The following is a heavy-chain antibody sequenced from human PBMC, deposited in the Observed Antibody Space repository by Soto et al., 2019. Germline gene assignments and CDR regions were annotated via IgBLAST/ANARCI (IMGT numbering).Heavy chain of an antibody. Sequence: ASVKVSCKASGYTYTIYYMHWVRQAPGQGLEWMGIINPSGGSTSYAQKFQGRVTMTRGTSTSTVYMELSSLRSEDTAVYYCARAPVYCGGDCYSIDYWGQGTLVTVSS. J-gene: IGHJ4*02. D-gene: IGHD2-21*02. CDR1: GYTYTIYY. V-gene: IGHV1-46*03. CDR2: INPSGGST. CDR3: ARAPVYCGGDCYSIDY.